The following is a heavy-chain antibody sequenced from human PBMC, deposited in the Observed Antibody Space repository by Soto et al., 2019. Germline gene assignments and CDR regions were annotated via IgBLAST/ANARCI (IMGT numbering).Heavy chain of an antibody. V-gene: IGHV5-51*01. Sequence: GESLKISCKGSGYSFTSYWIGWVRQMPGKGLEWMGIIYPGDSDTRYSPSFQGQVTISADKSISTAYLQWSSLKASDTAMYYCASGERWEDCTNGVCYAFDIWGQGTMVTVSS. J-gene: IGHJ3*02. D-gene: IGHD2-8*01. CDR1: GYSFTSYW. CDR3: ASGERWEDCTNGVCYAFDI. CDR2: IYPGDSDT.